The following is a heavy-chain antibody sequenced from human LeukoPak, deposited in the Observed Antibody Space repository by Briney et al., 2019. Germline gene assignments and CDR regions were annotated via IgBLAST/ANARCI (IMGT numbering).Heavy chain of an antibody. J-gene: IGHJ6*04. CDR3: ARVLLKPYYYYGMDV. Sequence: PSETLSLTCVVYGGSFSGCYWSWIRQPPGKGLEWIGEINHSGSTNYNPSLKSRVTISVDTSKNQFSLKLSSVTAADTAVYYCARVLLKPYYYYGMDVWGKGTTVTVSS. CDR2: INHSGST. V-gene: IGHV4-34*01. CDR1: GGSFSGCY.